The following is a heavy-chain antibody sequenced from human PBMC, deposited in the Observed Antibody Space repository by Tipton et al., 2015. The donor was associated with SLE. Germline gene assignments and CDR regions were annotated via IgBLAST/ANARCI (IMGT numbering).Heavy chain of an antibody. V-gene: IGHV3-30*02. CDR3: AKDRVAALDTCFDS. CDR1: GFTFSNYA. CDR2: IRDDGSTT. D-gene: IGHD6-6*01. Sequence: SLRLSCAASGFTFSNYAMSWVRQAPGEGLEWVAFIRDDGSTTNYADSVKGRFTISRDNFRGTLYLEMTSLRAEDTALYYCAKDRVAALDTCFDSWGLGTLVTVSS. J-gene: IGHJ4*02.